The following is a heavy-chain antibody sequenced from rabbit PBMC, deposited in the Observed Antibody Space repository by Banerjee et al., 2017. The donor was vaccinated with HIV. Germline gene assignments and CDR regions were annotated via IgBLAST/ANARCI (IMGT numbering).Heavy chain of an antibody. CDR1: GFDFSSYA. CDR2: ITYRGSA. CDR3: TRSQVAGAFNL. Sequence: QEQLKESGGGLVQPGGSLKLSCKASGFDFSSYAITWVRQAPGKGLEYIGYITYRGSADYASWVNGRFTLSLDNAQNTAFLQMTSLTDADTATYFCTRSQVAGAFNLWGPGTLVTVS. J-gene: IGHJ4*01. D-gene: IGHD4-1*01. V-gene: IGHV1S29*01.